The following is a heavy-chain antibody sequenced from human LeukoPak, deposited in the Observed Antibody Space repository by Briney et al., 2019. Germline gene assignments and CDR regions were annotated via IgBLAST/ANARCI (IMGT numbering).Heavy chain of an antibody. CDR3: ARESVVRGMGFDY. V-gene: IGHV4-30-2*01. Sequence: PSQTLSLTWAVSGGSISSGGYSWSWIRQPPGKGLEWTGYIYHSGSTYYNPSLKSRVTISVDRSKNQFSLKLSSVTAADTAVYYCARESVVRGMGFDYWGQGTLVTVSS. CDR2: IYHSGST. CDR1: GGSISSGGYS. D-gene: IGHD3-10*01. J-gene: IGHJ4*02.